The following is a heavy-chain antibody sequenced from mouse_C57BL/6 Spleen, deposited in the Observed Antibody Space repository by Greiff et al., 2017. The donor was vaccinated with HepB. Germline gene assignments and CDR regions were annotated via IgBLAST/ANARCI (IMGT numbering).Heavy chain of an antibody. CDR1: GYTFTSYW. J-gene: IGHJ1*03. Sequence: QVQLQQSGAELVRPGTSVKLSCKASGYTFTSYWMHWVKQRPGQGLEWIGVIDPSDSYTNYNQKFKGKATLTVDTSSSTAYMQLSSLTSEDSAVYYCAREGNYVYFDVWGTGTTVTVSS. D-gene: IGHD2-1*01. V-gene: IGHV1-59*01. CDR3: AREGNYVYFDV. CDR2: IDPSDSYT.